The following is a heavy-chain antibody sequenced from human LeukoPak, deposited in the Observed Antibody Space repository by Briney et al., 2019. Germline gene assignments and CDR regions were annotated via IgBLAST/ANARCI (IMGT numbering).Heavy chain of an antibody. CDR3: ARDRRVVVGATSAFDY. D-gene: IGHD1-26*01. CDR1: GYTFTSYY. Sequence: ASVKVSCKASGYTFTSYYMHWVRQAPGQGLEWMGWINPNSGGTNYAQKFQGRVTMTRDTSISTAYMELSRLRSDDTAVYYCARDRRVVVGATSAFDYWGQGTLVTVSS. CDR2: INPNSGGT. J-gene: IGHJ4*02. V-gene: IGHV1-2*02.